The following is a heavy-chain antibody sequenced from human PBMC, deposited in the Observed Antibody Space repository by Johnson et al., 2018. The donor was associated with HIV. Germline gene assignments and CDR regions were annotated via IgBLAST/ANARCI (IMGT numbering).Heavy chain of an antibody. CDR3: ARGRDSSGFNDAFDI. CDR2: IYSGGST. D-gene: IGHD3-22*01. V-gene: IGHV3-66*01. J-gene: IGHJ3*02. CDR1: GFTVSSNY. Sequence: MLLVESGGGVVQPGRSLRLSCAASGFTVSSNYMSWVRQAPGKGLEWVSVIYSGGSTYYADSVKGRFTISRDNSKNTLYLQMNSLRAGDTAVYYCARGRDSSGFNDAFDIWGQGTMVTVSS.